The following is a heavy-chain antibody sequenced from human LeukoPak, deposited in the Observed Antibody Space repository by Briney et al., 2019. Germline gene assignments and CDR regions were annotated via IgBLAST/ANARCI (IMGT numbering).Heavy chain of an antibody. Sequence: GGSLRLSCTASGFTFGDYAMSWVRQAPGKGLEWVGFIRSKAYGGTTEYAASVKGRFTISRDDSKSIAYLQMNSLKTEDTAVYYCTRVLGGIRNWFDPWGQGTLVTVSS. J-gene: IGHJ5*02. V-gene: IGHV3-49*04. CDR1: GFTFGDYA. D-gene: IGHD3-16*01. CDR2: IRSKAYGGTT. CDR3: TRVLGGIRNWFDP.